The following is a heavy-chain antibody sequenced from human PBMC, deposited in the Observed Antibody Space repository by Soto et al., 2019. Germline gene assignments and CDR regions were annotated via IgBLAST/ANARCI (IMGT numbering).Heavy chain of an antibody. D-gene: IGHD1-20*01. J-gene: IGHJ2*01. CDR2: IIPIFGTA. Sequence: RQEKEKGLEWMGGIIPIFGTANYAQKFQGRVTITADESTSTVHMELSSLRSEDTAVYYCARRADIKAEDGIRADNKFSAFLRNRTSDL. CDR3: ARRADIKAEDGIRADNKFSAFLRNRTSDL. V-gene: IGHV1-69*01.